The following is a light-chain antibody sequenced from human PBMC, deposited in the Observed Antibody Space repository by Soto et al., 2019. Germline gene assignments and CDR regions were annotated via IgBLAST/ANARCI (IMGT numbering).Light chain of an antibody. Sequence: QSVLTQPPSASGTPGQRVTISCSGGSYNIGKNLVYWYQQRPGTAPKLLIFKTDARPSGVPERFSGSNSGSSASLAISGLRSEDEADYFCAAWDDSLHACVFGGGTKVTVL. V-gene: IGLV1-47*01. J-gene: IGLJ3*02. CDR1: SYNIGKNL. CDR2: KTD. CDR3: AAWDDSLHACV.